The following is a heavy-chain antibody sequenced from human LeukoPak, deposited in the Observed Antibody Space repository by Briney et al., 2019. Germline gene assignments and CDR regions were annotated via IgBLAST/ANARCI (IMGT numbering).Heavy chain of an antibody. V-gene: IGHV3-73*01. CDR3: TRDQTWEPLDY. J-gene: IGHJ4*02. CDR1: GFTFSGSA. Sequence: GGSLRLSCAASGFTFSGSAMHWVRQASGKGLEWVGRIRSKANSYATAYAASVKGRFTISRDDSKSIAYLQMNSLKTEDTAVYYCTRDQTWEPLDYWGQGTLVTVSS. CDR2: IRSKANSYAT. D-gene: IGHD1-26*01.